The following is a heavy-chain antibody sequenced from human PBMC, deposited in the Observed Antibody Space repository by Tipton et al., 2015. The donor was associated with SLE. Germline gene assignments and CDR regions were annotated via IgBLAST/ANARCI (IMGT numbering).Heavy chain of an antibody. J-gene: IGHJ5*02. D-gene: IGHD6-19*01. CDR1: GGSFSGYY. V-gene: IGHV4-34*01. CDR3: ARGPYSSGRRWFDP. CDR2: INHSGST. Sequence: TLSLTCAVYGGSFSGYYWSWIRQPPGKGLEWIGEINHSGSTNYNPSLKSRATISVDTSKNQFSLKLSSVTAADTAVYYCARGPYSSGRRWFDPWGQGTLVTVSS.